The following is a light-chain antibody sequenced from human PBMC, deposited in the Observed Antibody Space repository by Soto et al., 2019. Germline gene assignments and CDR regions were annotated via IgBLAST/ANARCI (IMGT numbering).Light chain of an antibody. Sequence: DIQMTQSPSTLSASVGDRVTITCRASQSISSWLAWYPQKPGKAPKLLIYDASSLESGVPSRFSGSVSGTEFTLIISRLQPDDFATCYCQQYNRYSLTFGGGTKVEIK. CDR1: QSISSW. CDR2: DAS. CDR3: QQYNRYSLT. J-gene: IGKJ4*01. V-gene: IGKV1-5*01.